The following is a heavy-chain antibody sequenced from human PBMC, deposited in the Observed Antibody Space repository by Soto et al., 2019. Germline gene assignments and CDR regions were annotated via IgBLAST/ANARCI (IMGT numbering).Heavy chain of an antibody. J-gene: IGHJ4*02. V-gene: IGHV3-21*01. D-gene: IGHD4-4*01. Sequence: GGSLRLSCAASGFTFSSYSMNWVRQAPGKGLEWVSSISSSSSYIYYADSVKGRFTISRDNAKNSLYLQMNSLRGEETAVDYCARQISTYDGWEYYFDYWGQGTLVTVSS. CDR1: GFTFSSYS. CDR2: ISSSSSYI. CDR3: ARQISTYDGWEYYFDY.